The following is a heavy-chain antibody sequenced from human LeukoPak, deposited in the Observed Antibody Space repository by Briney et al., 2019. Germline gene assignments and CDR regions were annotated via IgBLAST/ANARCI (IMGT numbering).Heavy chain of an antibody. CDR3: AKAEGFFGGYYDH. CDR1: GFTFSSSA. CDR2: ISWNSGST. Sequence: GGSLRLSCAASGFTFSSSAMHWVRQAPGKGLEWVSGISWNSGSTDYADSVKGRFTISRDNAKNSLYLQMNSLRAEDTAFYYCAKAEGFFGGYYDHWGQGTLVTVSS. J-gene: IGHJ4*02. D-gene: IGHD4-23*01. V-gene: IGHV3-9*01.